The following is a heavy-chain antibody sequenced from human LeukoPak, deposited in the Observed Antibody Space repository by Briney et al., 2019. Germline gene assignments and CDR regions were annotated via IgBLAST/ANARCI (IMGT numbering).Heavy chain of an antibody. CDR2: INPNSGGT. Sequence: ASVKVSCKASGYTFTGYYMHWVRQAPGQGLEWMGRINPNSGGTNYAQKFQGRVTMTRDTSISTAYMELSRLRSDDTAVYYCARLTASDIVVVPAAIGCWGQGTLVTVSS. J-gene: IGHJ4*02. CDR1: GYTFTGYY. CDR3: ARLTASDIVVVPAAIGC. D-gene: IGHD2-2*02. V-gene: IGHV1-2*06.